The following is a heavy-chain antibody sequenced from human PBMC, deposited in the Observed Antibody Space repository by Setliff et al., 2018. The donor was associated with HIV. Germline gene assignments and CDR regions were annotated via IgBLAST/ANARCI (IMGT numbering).Heavy chain of an antibody. Sequence: RLSCAASGFIFDRYTMHWVRQAPGKGLEWLSLISYDGSNIDYADSVKGRFTISRDNSKSMLYLQMNSLRPEDKAVYYCVRDLDAGRTRIFDSWGQGALVTVSS. CDR1: GFIFDRYT. CDR2: ISYDGSNI. V-gene: IGHV3-30*04. D-gene: IGHD1-1*01. CDR3: VRDLDAGRTRIFDS. J-gene: IGHJ4*02.